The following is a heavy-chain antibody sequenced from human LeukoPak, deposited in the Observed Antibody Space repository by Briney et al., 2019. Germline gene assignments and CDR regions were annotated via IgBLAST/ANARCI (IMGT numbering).Heavy chain of an antibody. Sequence: GGSLRLSCGASGFTFSSYSVKWVRQAPGKVREWVAKRKEDGSATYYADSVKGRCIISRDNAKTSLYLQMNSLSVEDTAVYFCARDHDDGYNFYWGQGAVVTVSS. D-gene: IGHD3-22*01. J-gene: IGHJ4*02. CDR1: GFTFSSYS. CDR2: RKEDGSAT. CDR3: ARDHDDGYNFY. V-gene: IGHV3-7*01.